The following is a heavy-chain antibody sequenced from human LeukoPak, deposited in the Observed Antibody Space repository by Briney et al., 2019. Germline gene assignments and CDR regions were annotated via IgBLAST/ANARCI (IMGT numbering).Heavy chain of an antibody. V-gene: IGHV3-9*01. D-gene: IGHD6-6*01. Sequence: GGSLRLSCAASGFTFDDYAMHWVRQAPGKGLEGVSGISWNSGSKVYADSVKGRFTISRDNAKNSLYLQMNSLRAEDTALYYYAKDINPNPYSSSSYWSWFDPWGQGTLVTVSS. J-gene: IGHJ5*02. CDR2: ISWNSGSK. CDR1: GFTFDDYA. CDR3: AKDINPNPYSSSSYWSWFDP.